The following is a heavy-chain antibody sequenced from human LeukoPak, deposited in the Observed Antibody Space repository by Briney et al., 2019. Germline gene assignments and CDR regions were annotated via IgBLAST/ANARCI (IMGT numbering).Heavy chain of an antibody. D-gene: IGHD3-10*01. CDR1: GYTFTSYY. J-gene: IGHJ4*02. Sequence: ASVKVSCKASGYTFTSYYMHWVRQAPGQGLEWMGIINPSGGSTSYAQKFQGRVTMTRDTSISTAYMELSRLRSDDTAVYYCANGITMVRGVGYWGQGTLVTVSS. CDR3: ANGITMVRGVGY. V-gene: IGHV1-46*01. CDR2: INPSGGST.